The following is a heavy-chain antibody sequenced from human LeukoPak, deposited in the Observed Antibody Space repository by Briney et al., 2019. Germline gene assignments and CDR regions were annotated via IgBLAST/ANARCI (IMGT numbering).Heavy chain of an antibody. CDR2: IRDYGTNK. CDR3: AKSCSGGSCYPDY. D-gene: IGHD2-15*01. J-gene: IGHJ4*02. CDR1: GFTFSSYG. Sequence: GGSLRLSCAASGFTFSSYGLHWVRQATGRGVEWVAFIRDYGTNKNFADSVKGRFTISRDNSKNTLYLQMNSLRPEDTAVYYCAKSCSGGSCYPDYWGQGTLVTVSS. V-gene: IGHV3-30*02.